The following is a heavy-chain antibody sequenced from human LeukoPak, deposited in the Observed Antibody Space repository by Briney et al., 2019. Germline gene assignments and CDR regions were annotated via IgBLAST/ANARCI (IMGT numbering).Heavy chain of an antibody. V-gene: IGHV4-61*01. D-gene: IGHD6-13*01. CDR1: GGSVSSGSYY. J-gene: IGHJ3*02. CDR2: IYCSGST. Sequence: PSETLSLTCTVSGGSVSSGSYYWSWIRQPPGKGLEWIGYIYCSGSTNYNPSLKSRVTISVDTSKNQFSLKLSSVTAADTAVYYCARDSSSWYDAFDIWGQGTMVTVSS. CDR3: ARDSSSWYDAFDI.